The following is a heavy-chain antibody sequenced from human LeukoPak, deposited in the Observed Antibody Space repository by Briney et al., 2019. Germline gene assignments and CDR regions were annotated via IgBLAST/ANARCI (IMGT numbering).Heavy chain of an antibody. CDR3: SRRLRTGGFDI. Sequence: GESLDTSFMGSGYRFTTYWIDWVRQVPGKGLEWMGLIQPADSLTRYKPSFQGQVILSDDKSINTAYLQWSSLRPSDTAIYYCSRRLRTGGFDIWGEGTEETVSS. J-gene: IGHJ3*02. V-gene: IGHV5-51*01. D-gene: IGHD1-1*01. CDR2: IQPADSLT. CDR1: GYRFTTYW.